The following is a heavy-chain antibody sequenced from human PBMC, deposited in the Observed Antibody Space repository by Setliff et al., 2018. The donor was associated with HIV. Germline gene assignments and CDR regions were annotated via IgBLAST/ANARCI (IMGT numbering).Heavy chain of an antibody. J-gene: IGHJ4*01. CDR1: GASIRSHY. V-gene: IGHV4-39*01. CDR3: ARLGYYNFWSGYWTDY. D-gene: IGHD3-3*01. CDR2: IYYSGST. Sequence: PSETLSLTCTVSGASIRSHYWSWIRQPPGKGLEWIGSIYYSGSTKYNPSLKSRVTISLDMSKNQFSLKLNSVTAADTATYYCARLGYYNFWSGYWTDYWGHGTLVTVSS.